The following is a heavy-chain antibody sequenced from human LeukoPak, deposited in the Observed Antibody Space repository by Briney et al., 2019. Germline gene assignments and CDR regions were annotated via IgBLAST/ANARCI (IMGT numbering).Heavy chain of an antibody. CDR3: ARDPYSGNYGAYYYYYMDV. Sequence: GGSPRLSCAASGFTFSSYNMNWVRQAPGKGLEWVSSITSNSSYIYYADSVKGRFTISRDNAKNSLYLQMDSLRVEDTAEYYCARDPYSGNYGAYYYYYMDVWGKGTTVTVSS. J-gene: IGHJ6*03. CDR1: GFTFSSYN. D-gene: IGHD1-26*01. CDR2: ITSNSSYI. V-gene: IGHV3-21*06.